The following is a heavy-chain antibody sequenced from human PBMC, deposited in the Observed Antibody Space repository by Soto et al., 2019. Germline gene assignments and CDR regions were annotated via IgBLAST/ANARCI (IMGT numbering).Heavy chain of an antibody. J-gene: IGHJ4*02. D-gene: IGHD2-15*01. Sequence: WWSLRLSCSASVFTFSSYAMSWFRQAPGKGLEWVSAISGSGGSTYYADSVKGRFTISRDNSKNTLYLQMNSLRAEDTAVYYCAKERGYCSGGSCYSRYYFDYWGQGTLVTVSS. CDR3: AKERGYCSGGSCYSRYYFDY. V-gene: IGHV3-23*01. CDR1: VFTFSSYA. CDR2: ISGSGGST.